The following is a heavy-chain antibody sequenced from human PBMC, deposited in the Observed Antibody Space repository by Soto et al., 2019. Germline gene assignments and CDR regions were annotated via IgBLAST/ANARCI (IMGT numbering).Heavy chain of an antibody. CDR1: GYKLGSAW. J-gene: IGHJ4*02. CDR2: IKPGTSDI. CDR3: ARQISFVCDS. V-gene: IGHV5-51*01. D-gene: IGHD3-16*01. Sequence: GESLKISCEGAGYKLGSAWIGWVRRKPGKGLEWMGIIKPGTSDIRYSPSFRGQVTISADEAANTAFLQWSSLKTSDTAIYYCARQISFVCDSWGQGTLVTV.